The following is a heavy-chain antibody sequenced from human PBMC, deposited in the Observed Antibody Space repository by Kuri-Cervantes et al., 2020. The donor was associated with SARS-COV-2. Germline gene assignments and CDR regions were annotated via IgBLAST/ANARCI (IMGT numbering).Heavy chain of an antibody. Sequence: GGSLRLSCAASGFTFSDYYMSWIRQAPGKGLEWVSYISSSGSTIYYADSVKGRFIISRDNAKNSLYLQMNSLRVEDTALYYCARAYGDYVFREGLDSWGQGTLVTVSS. J-gene: IGHJ4*02. CDR2: ISSSGSTI. CDR3: ARAYGDYVFREGLDS. CDR1: GFTFSDYY. D-gene: IGHD4-17*01. V-gene: IGHV3-11*04.